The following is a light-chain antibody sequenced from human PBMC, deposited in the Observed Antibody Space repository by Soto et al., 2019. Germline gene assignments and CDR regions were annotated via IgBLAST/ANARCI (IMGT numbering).Light chain of an antibody. CDR2: SNN. J-gene: IGLJ1*01. V-gene: IGLV1-44*01. Sequence: QSVLTQPPSASGTPGQRVTISCSGSSSNIGGNAVNWYQQLPGTTPKLLIYSNNQRPSGVPDRFSGSKSGTSASLAISGLQSEGEADYYCAAWDDSLSGYVFGTGTKLTVL. CDR1: SSNIGGNA. CDR3: AAWDDSLSGYV.